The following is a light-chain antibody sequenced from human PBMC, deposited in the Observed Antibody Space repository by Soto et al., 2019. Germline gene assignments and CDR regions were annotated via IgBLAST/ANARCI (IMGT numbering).Light chain of an antibody. CDR2: DVS. V-gene: IGKV1-5*01. CDR3: QQYNSYSSWT. Sequence: DIQMTQSPSTLSASVGDRVTITCRASQNINFYLAWYQQKPGKAPQILLFDVSRLARGVPSRFSGSGSGTEFTLTISSPQPDDFATYYCQQYNSYSSWTFGLGTKVDIK. J-gene: IGKJ1*01. CDR1: QNINFY.